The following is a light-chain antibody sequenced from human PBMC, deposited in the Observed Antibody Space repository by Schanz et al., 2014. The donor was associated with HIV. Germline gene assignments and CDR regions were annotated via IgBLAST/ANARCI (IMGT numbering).Light chain of an antibody. V-gene: IGKV3-20*01. CDR1: QTVSSNS. CDR2: GAS. Sequence: EIVLTQSPVILSLSPGERATLSCRASQTVSSNSLGWYQQKRGQVPRLLIYGASSRATGIPDRFSGSGSGTDFTLTISRVEPEDYAVYYCQYYGSPPWTFGQGTKVEVK. CDR3: QYYGSPPWT. J-gene: IGKJ1*01.